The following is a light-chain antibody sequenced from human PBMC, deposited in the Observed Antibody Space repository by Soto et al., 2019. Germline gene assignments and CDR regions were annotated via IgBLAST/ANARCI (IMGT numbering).Light chain of an antibody. CDR1: QSINSY. J-gene: IGKJ1*01. Sequence: DIQMTQSPSSLCASVGDRVTITCRASQSINSYLNWYQQKPGKAPKLLIYAASSLQSGVPSRFSGRGSAADFTLTISSLQPGNFATYYCQQSYSTPRTCGQGTKLDI. V-gene: IGKV1-39*01. CDR3: QQSYSTPRT. CDR2: AAS.